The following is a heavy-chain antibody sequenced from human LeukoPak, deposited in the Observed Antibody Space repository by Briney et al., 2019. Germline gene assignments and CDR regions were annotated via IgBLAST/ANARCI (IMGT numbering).Heavy chain of an antibody. J-gene: IGHJ4*02. V-gene: IGHV1-69*06. CDR3: ARYCSGGSCYSYFDY. Sequence: SVKVSCKASGGTFSSYAISWVRQAPGQGVEWMGGIIPIFGTANYAQKFQGRVTITADKSTSTAYMELSSLRSEDTAVYYCARYCSGGSCYSYFDYWGQGTLVTVSS. D-gene: IGHD2-15*01. CDR2: IIPIFGTA. CDR1: GGTFSSYA.